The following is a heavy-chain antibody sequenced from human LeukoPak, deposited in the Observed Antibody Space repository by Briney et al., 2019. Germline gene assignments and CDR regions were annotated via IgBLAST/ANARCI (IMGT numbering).Heavy chain of an antibody. Sequence: ASVKVSCKASGGTFSSYAISWVRQATGQGLEWMGWMNPNSGNTGYAQKFQGRVTITRNTSISTAYMELSGLRSEDTAVYYCARVGVYYDFWSGYFPYYYYYYMDVWGKGTTVTVSS. CDR3: ARVGVYYDFWSGYFPYYYYYYMDV. V-gene: IGHV1-8*03. D-gene: IGHD3-3*01. J-gene: IGHJ6*03. CDR2: MNPNSGNT. CDR1: GGTFSSYA.